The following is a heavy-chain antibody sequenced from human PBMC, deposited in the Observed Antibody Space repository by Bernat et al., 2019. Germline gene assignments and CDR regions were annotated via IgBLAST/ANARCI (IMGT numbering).Heavy chain of an antibody. CDR3: ARISPSYYYYGLDV. J-gene: IGHJ6*02. CDR2: ITRDGSST. V-gene: IGHV3-74*01. Sequence: EVQLVESGGGLVQPGGSLRLSCVASGFSFSTYWMHWVRQLPGKGLVWMSRITRDGSSTTYADSVKGRFTISRDNAKNTLYLQMNSLRAEDTAVYYCARISPSYYYYGLDVWGQGTTVTVSS. CDR1: GFSFSTYW.